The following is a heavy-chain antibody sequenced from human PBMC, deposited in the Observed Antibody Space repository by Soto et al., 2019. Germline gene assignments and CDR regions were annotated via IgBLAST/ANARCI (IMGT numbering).Heavy chain of an antibody. CDR2: ISYDGSNK. V-gene: IGHV3-30*18. D-gene: IGHD6-13*01. CDR1: GFTFSSYG. Sequence: GGSLRLSCAASGFTFSSYGMHWVRQAPGKGLEWVAVISYDGSNKYYADSVKGRFTISRDNSKNTLYLQMNSLRAEDTAVYYCAKGRVAAAGTAGFDYWGQGTLVTVSS. CDR3: AKGRVAAAGTAGFDY. J-gene: IGHJ4*02.